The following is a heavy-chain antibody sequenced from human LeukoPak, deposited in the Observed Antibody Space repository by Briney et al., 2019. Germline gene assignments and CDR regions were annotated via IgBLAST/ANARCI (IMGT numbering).Heavy chain of an antibody. J-gene: IGHJ6*03. CDR1: GFTFSSYS. V-gene: IGHV3-21*01. CDR2: ISSSSSYI. Sequence: GGSLRLSCAASGFTFSSYSMNWVRQAPGKGLEWVSSISSSSSYIYYADSVKGRFTISRDNAKDSLYLQMNSLRAEDTAVYYCASIAARPMDVWGKGTTVTVSS. D-gene: IGHD6-6*01. CDR3: ASIAARPMDV.